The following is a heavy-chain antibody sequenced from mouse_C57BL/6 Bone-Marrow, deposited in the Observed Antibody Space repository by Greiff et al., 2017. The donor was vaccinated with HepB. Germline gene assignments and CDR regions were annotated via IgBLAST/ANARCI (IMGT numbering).Heavy chain of an antibody. CDR2: IDPSDSET. CDR3: AYLYYYGSSDAMDY. V-gene: IGHV1-52*01. CDR1: GYTFTSYW. J-gene: IGHJ4*01. Sequence: VQLQQPGAELVRPGSSVKLSCKASGYTFTSYWMHWVKQRPIQGLEWIGNIDPSDSETHYNQKFKDKATLTVDKSSSTAYMQLSSLTSEDSAVYYCAYLYYYGSSDAMDYWGQGTSVTVSS. D-gene: IGHD1-1*01.